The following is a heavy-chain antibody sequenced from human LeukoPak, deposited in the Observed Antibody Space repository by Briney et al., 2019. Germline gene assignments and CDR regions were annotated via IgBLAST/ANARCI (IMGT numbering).Heavy chain of an antibody. J-gene: IGHJ6*02. D-gene: IGHD3-22*01. V-gene: IGHV1-69*13. Sequence: SVKVSCKASGGTFSSYAISWVRQAPGQGLEWMGGIIPIFGTANYAQKFQGRVAITADESTSTAYMELSSLRSEDTAVYYCARGAYYYDSSGYYYSYGMDVWGQGTTVTVSS. CDR1: GGTFSSYA. CDR3: ARGAYYYDSSGYYYSYGMDV. CDR2: IIPIFGTA.